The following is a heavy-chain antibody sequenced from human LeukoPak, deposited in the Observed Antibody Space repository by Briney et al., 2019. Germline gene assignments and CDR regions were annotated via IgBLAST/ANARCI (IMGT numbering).Heavy chain of an antibody. J-gene: IGHJ5*02. CDR1: GLTFSNSD. D-gene: IGHD2-15*01. CDR3: ARSGCPGGSCYLRYSWLDL. CDR2: ITTTSSYI. V-gene: IGHV3-21*01. Sequence: GGSLSLSCTTSGLTFSNSDMTWVRQAPGKGLEWVSSITTTSSYIYYADSVRGRFTASRDNARNSLYLQMDSLRPEDTAVYYCARSGCPGGSCYLRYSWLDLWGRGTLVTVSS.